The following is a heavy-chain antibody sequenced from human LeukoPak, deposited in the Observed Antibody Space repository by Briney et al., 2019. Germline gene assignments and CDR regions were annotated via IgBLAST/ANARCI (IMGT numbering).Heavy chain of an antibody. CDR2: INPHSGGT. Sequence: ASVKVSCKASGFTFTGYYIHWVRQAPGQGLEWMDYINPHSGGTSSPQKFQGRVTMTTDTSISAAYMELSSLISDDTATYYCVREGNELLSKNFDYWGQGTLVTVSS. CDR1: GFTFTGYY. CDR3: VREGNELLSKNFDY. V-gene: IGHV1-2*02. D-gene: IGHD2-21*02. J-gene: IGHJ4*02.